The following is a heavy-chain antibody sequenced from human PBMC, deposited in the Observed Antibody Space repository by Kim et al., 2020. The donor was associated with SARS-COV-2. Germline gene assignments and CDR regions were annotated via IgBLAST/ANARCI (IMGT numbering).Heavy chain of an antibody. J-gene: IGHJ6*02. V-gene: IGHV3-21*01. CDR3: ASDTSYYDILTGYYRYGMDV. Sequence: VKGRFTISRDNAKNSLYLQMNRLRAEDTAVYYCASDTSYYDILTGYYRYGMDVWGQGTTVTVSS. D-gene: IGHD3-9*01.